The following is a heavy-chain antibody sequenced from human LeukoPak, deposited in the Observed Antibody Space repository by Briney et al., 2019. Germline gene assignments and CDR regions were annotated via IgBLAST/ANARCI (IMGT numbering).Heavy chain of an antibody. V-gene: IGHV4-59*12. Sequence: SETLSLTCTVSGGSISSYYWSWIRQPPGKGLEWIGSIYYSGSTYYNPSLKSRVTISVDTSKNQFSLKLSSVTAADTAVYYCAIVRGYSSPSGAFDIWGQGTMVTVSS. D-gene: IGHD5-18*01. CDR3: AIVRGYSSPSGAFDI. CDR2: IYYSGST. J-gene: IGHJ3*02. CDR1: GGSISSYY.